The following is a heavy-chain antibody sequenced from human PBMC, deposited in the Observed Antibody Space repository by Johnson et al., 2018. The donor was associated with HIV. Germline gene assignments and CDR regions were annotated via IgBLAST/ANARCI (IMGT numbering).Heavy chain of an antibody. V-gene: IGHV3-64*01. D-gene: IGHD1-26*01. CDR1: GFTFSSYA. CDR2: ISSNGGST. Sequence: VQLVESGGGVVRPGGSLRLSCAASGFTFSSYAMHWVRQGPGKGLEYVSAISSNGGSTFYANSVKGRFTISRDNSKNTLYLQMNSLRAEDTAVYYCARRSWAFDAFDIWGQGTMVTVSS. J-gene: IGHJ3*02. CDR3: ARRSWAFDAFDI.